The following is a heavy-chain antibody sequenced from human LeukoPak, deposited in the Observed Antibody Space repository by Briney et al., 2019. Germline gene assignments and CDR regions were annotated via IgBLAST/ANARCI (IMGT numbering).Heavy chain of an antibody. D-gene: IGHD3-10*01. J-gene: IGHJ4*02. CDR2: INHSGST. CDR1: GGSFSGYY. V-gene: IGHV4-34*01. Sequence: SETLSLTCAVYGGSFSGYYWSWIRQPPGKGLEWIGEINHSGSTNYNPSLKSRVTISVDTSKNQFSLKLSSVTAADTAVYYCARGRGRRAGYGSGSSVDYWGQGTLVTVSS. CDR3: ARGRGRRAGYGSGSSVDY.